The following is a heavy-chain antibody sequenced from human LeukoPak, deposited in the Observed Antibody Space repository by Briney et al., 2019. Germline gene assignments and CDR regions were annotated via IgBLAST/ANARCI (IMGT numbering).Heavy chain of an antibody. CDR1: GGTFTSYA. CDR2: IIPILGIA. CDR3: AREQVGMATSLDY. J-gene: IGHJ4*02. Sequence: SVKVSCKASGGTFTSYAIRWVRQAPGQGLEWMGRIIPILGIANYAQKFQGRVTITADKSTSTAYMELSSLRSEDTAVYYCAREQVGMATSLDYWGQGTLVTVSS. V-gene: IGHV1-69*04. D-gene: IGHD5-24*01.